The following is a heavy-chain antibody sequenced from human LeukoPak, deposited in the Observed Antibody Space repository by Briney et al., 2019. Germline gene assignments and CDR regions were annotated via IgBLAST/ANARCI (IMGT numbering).Heavy chain of an antibody. Sequence: GGSLRLSCAASGFTFSGYAMSWVRQAPGKGLEWVSTITSSGGTTYCADSVKGRFTISRDNSKNTLYLQMNSLRVEDTAVYYCAKGRGYCSAGSCYSGFDYWGQGTLVTVSS. D-gene: IGHD2-15*01. J-gene: IGHJ4*02. CDR2: ITSSGGTT. V-gene: IGHV3-23*01. CDR1: GFTFSGYA. CDR3: AKGRGYCSAGSCYSGFDY.